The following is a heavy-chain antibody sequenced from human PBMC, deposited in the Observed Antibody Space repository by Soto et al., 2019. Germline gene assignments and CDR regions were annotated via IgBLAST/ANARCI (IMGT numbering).Heavy chain of an antibody. CDR2: IYYSGST. CDR3: ARSFYGSGVPNWYFDL. CDR1: GGSISSGGYY. Sequence: QVQLQESGPGLVKPSQTLSLTCTVSGGSISSGGYYWSWIRQHPGKGLEWIGYIYYSGSTYYNPSLKSRVTISVDTSKNQFSLKLSSVTAADTAVYYCARSFYGSGVPNWYFDLWGRGTLVTVSS. V-gene: IGHV4-31*03. J-gene: IGHJ2*01. D-gene: IGHD3-10*01.